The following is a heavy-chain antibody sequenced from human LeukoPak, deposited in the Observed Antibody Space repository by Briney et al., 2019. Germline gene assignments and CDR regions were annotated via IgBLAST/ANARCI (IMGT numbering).Heavy chain of an antibody. J-gene: IGHJ4*02. V-gene: IGHV3-30*18. CDR1: GFTFSSFG. CDR2: ISYDGSKK. CDR3: AKGFLYDILTGLDY. Sequence: GGSLRLSCVASGFTFSSFGMHWVRQAPGKWLEGVAFISYDGSKKYYADSVKGRFTFSRDNSQNTVSLQMNSLRAEDTAVYYCAKGFLYDILTGLDYWGQGTLVTVSS. D-gene: IGHD3-9*01.